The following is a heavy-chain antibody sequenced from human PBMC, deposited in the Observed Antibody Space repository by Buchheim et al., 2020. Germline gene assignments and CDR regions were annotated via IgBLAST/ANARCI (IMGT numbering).Heavy chain of an antibody. Sequence: EVQLVESGGGLVQPGGSLRLSCAASGFTFSSYAMSWVRQAPGKGLEWVSAISGSGGSTYYADSVKGRFTISRDNPKNTLYLQMNSLRAEDTAVYYCAKDYGSGSYYYYYYGMDVWGQGTT. V-gene: IGHV3-23*04. J-gene: IGHJ6*02. CDR3: AKDYGSGSYYYYYYGMDV. CDR1: GFTFSSYA. CDR2: ISGSGGST. D-gene: IGHD3-10*01.